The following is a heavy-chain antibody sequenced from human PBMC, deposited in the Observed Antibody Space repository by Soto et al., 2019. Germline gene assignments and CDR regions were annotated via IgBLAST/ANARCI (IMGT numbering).Heavy chain of an antibody. CDR1: GFTFSSYG. CDR3: ARDNALMVYAIPHSHYYYYGMDV. D-gene: IGHD2-8*01. Sequence: SLRLSCAASGFTFSSYGMHWVRQAPGKGLEWVAVIWYDGSNKYYADSVKGRFTISRDNSKNTLYLQMNSLRAEDTAVYYCARDNALMVYAIPHSHYYYYGMDVWGQGTTVTVSS. V-gene: IGHV3-33*01. CDR2: IWYDGSNK. J-gene: IGHJ6*02.